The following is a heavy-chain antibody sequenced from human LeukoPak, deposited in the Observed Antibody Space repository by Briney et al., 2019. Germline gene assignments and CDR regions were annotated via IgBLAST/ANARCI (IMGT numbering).Heavy chain of an antibody. J-gene: IGHJ4*02. D-gene: IGHD2-2*01. V-gene: IGHV3-15*01. CDR1: GFTFSNAW. CDR3: AADVPEPTAPIDY. Sequence: GGSLRLSCAASGFTFSNAWMSWVRQAPGKGLEWVGRIKSKVDGATVDYAAPAKGRSTISRDDSENVLYLQMNSLKTEDTAVYYCAADVPEPTAPIDYWGQGTLVTVSS. CDR2: IKSKVDGATV.